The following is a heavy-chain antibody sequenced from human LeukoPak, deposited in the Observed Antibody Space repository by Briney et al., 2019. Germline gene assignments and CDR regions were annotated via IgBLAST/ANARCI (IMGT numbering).Heavy chain of an antibody. V-gene: IGHV3-30*04. D-gene: IGHD3-22*01. CDR3: AKEEDSSGYYLDAFDI. J-gene: IGHJ3*02. Sequence: GRSLRLSCAASGFTFNYYSMHWVRQAPGKGLEWVAGISYDGSNEYYADAMKGRFTISRDNSKNTLYLQMNSLRAEDTAVYYCAKEEDSSGYYLDAFDIWGQGTMVTVSS. CDR1: GFTFNYYS. CDR2: ISYDGSNE.